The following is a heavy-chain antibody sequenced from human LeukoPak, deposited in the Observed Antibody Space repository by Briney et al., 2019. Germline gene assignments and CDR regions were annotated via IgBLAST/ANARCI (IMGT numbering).Heavy chain of an antibody. J-gene: IGHJ3*02. Sequence: GGSLRLSCAASGFTFSSYSMDWVRQAPGKGLEWVSSISSSSSYIYYADSVKGRFTISRDNAKNSLYLQMNSLRAEDTAVYYCARGSQTAFDIWGQGTMVTVSS. CDR1: GFTFSSYS. CDR3: ARGSQTAFDI. CDR2: ISSSSSYI. V-gene: IGHV3-21*01.